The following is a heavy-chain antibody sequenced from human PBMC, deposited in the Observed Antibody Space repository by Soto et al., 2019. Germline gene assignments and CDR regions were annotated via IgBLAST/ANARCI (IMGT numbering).Heavy chain of an antibody. V-gene: IGHV4-59*08. J-gene: IGHJ6*02. Sequence: QVQLQESGPGLVKPSETLSLTCTVSGGSISSYYWSWIRQPPGKGLEWIGYIYNYGSTNYNPTLKRRVTISVDTSKNQFSLKLSSVTAADTAVYYCARQMFIGGMDVWGQGTTVSVSS. CDR2: IYNYGST. CDR1: GGSISSYY. D-gene: IGHD2-15*01. CDR3: ARQMFIGGMDV.